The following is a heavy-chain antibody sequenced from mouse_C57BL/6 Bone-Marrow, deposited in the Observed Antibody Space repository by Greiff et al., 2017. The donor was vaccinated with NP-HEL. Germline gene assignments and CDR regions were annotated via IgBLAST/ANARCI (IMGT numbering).Heavy chain of an antibody. Sequence: VKLEESGGGLVQPGGSLKLSCAASGFTFSDYYMYWVRQTPEKRLEWVAYISNGGGSTYYPDTVKGRFTISRDNAKNTLYLQMSRLKSEDTAMYYCARLNYGNYAWFAYWGQGTLVTVSA. CDR3: ARLNYGNYAWFAY. D-gene: IGHD2-1*01. V-gene: IGHV5-12*01. CDR1: GFTFSDYY. J-gene: IGHJ3*01. CDR2: ISNGGGST.